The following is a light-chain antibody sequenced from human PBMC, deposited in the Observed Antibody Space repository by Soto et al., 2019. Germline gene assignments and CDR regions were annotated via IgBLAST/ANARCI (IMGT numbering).Light chain of an antibody. CDR1: SSNIGACYD. CDR3: KSYKNSMRGSV. V-gene: IGLV1-40*01. Sequence: QSVLTQPPSVSGAPGQRVTISCTGSSSNIGACYDVPWYQQLPGTAPKLLIYGNTNRPSGVPDRFSGSKSGTSASLAITGLQAEDEADYYCKSYKNSMRGSVFGAGTKLTVL. J-gene: IGLJ1*01. CDR2: GNT.